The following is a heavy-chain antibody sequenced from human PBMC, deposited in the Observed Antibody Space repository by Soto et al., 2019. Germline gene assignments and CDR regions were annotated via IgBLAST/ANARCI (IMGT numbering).Heavy chain of an antibody. CDR2: IYNSGKT. Sequence: EVQLVESGGGLVQPGGSLRLSCAASGFIVSNYYMSWVRQAPGKGLEWVSVIYNSGKTFYADSLKGRFTISRDNSKYTLYLQLNSLRVDDTAVYYGARVGVRGGVIRSALDVWGQGTTVTVSS. J-gene: IGHJ6*02. CDR3: ARVGVRGGVIRSALDV. V-gene: IGHV3-66*01. D-gene: IGHD3-10*01. CDR1: GFIVSNYY.